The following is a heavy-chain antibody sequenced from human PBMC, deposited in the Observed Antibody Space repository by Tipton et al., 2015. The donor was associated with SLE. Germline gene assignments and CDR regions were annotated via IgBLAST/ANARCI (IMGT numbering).Heavy chain of an antibody. D-gene: IGHD2-21*01. CDR2: MYYSGYT. J-gene: IGHJ4*02. Sequence: TLSLTFIVSGDSISSSTYYWGWIRQPPGKGLEWIGHMYYSGYTYYNPSLESRVTISVDTSKNHLSLKLSSVTAADTAVYYCARDCDWGPLGYWGQGTLVTVSS. V-gene: IGHV4-39*07. CDR1: GDSISSSTYY. CDR3: ARDCDWGPLGY.